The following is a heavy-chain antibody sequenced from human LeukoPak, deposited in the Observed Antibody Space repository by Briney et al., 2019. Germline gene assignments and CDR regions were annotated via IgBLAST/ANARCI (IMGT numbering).Heavy chain of an antibody. CDR2: INPKSGGT. Sequence: ASVKVSCEASGYTFTDYYMHWVRQAPGQGLEWAGWINPKSGGTNYAQKFKGRVTMTRDTSITTVYMELSSLRSDDTAVYYCARGRDMISFGGIIAPFKYWGQGTLVTVSS. D-gene: IGHD3-16*02. J-gene: IGHJ4*02. V-gene: IGHV1-2*02. CDR3: ARGRDMISFGGIIAPFKY. CDR1: GYTFTDYY.